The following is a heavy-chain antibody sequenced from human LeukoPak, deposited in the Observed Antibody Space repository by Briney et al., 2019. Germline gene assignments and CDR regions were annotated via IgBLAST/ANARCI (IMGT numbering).Heavy chain of an antibody. V-gene: IGHV3-74*01. CDR1: GFTFSSYW. D-gene: IGHD3-16*01. J-gene: IGHJ4*02. CDR2: INTDGSST. CDR3: ARGSDVWGRSFDY. Sequence: SGGSLRLSCAASGFTFSSYWMHWVRQAPGKGLVWVSRINTDGSSTSYADSVKGRFTISRDNAKNTLYLQMNSLRAEDTAVYYCARGSDVWGRSFDYWGQGTLVTVSS.